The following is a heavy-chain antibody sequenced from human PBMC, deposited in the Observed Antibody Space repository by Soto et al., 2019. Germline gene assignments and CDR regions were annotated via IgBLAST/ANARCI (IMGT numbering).Heavy chain of an antibody. CDR3: ARGPIMAEAYCGGDCYSFDDY. CDR1: GFTFSSYG. V-gene: IGHV3-33*01. J-gene: IGHJ4*02. D-gene: IGHD2-21*02. CDR2: IWYDGSNK. Sequence: GGSLRLSCAASGFTFSSYGMHWVRQAPGKGLEWVAVIWYDGSNKYYADSVKGRFTISRDNSKNTLYLQMNSLRAEDTAVYYCARGPIMAEAYCGGDCYSFDDYWGQGTLVTVSS.